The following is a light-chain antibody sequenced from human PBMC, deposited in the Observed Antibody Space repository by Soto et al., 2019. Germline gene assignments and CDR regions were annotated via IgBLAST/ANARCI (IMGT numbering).Light chain of an antibody. CDR2: EVI. CDR1: SSDVGGFNY. CDR3: SSSTSSSAFYV. Sequence: QSALTQPASVSGSPGQSITISCTGTSSDVGGFNYVSWYQQHPGKAPKLMIYEVIHRPSGVAIRFSGSKSANTASLTISGLQAEDEAEYYCSSSTSSSAFYVFGTGTQLTVL. J-gene: IGLJ1*01. V-gene: IGLV2-14*01.